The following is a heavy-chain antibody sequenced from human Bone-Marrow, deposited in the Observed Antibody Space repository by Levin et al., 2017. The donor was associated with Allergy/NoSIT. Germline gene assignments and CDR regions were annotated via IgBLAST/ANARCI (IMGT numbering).Heavy chain of an antibody. D-gene: IGHD2-2*01. CDR1: GASINSGDYY. CDR3: ARAPVGYGMDV. V-gene: IGHV4-30-4*01. J-gene: IGHJ6*02. Sequence: SETLSLTCTVSGASINSGDYYWSWIRQPPGKGLEWIAYIYYSGSSYYNASLKSRVIISVDTSKNQFSLKVSSLTAADTAVYYCARAPVGYGMDVWGQGTTVTVSS. CDR2: IYYSGSS.